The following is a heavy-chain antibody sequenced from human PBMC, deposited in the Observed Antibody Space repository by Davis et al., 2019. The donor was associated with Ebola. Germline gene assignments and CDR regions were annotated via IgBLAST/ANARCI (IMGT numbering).Heavy chain of an antibody. CDR3: TREYGSGDY. Sequence: GGSLRLSCAASGFTFSGSAMHWVRQASGKGLEWVGRIRSKANSYATAYAASVKGRFTISRDDSKNTAYLQMNSLKTEDTAGYYCTREYGSGDYWGQGTLVTVSS. J-gene: IGHJ4*02. CDR2: IRSKANSYAT. V-gene: IGHV3-73*01. D-gene: IGHD3-10*01. CDR1: GFTFSGSA.